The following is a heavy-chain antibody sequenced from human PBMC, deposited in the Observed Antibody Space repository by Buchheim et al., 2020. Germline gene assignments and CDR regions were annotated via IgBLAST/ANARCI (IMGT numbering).Heavy chain of an antibody. D-gene: IGHD1-26*01. CDR1: GFTFSDYY. J-gene: IGHJ6*02. Sequence: QVQLVESGGGLVKPGGSLRLSCAASGFTFSDYYMSWIRQAPGKGLEWVSYISSSSSYTNYADSVKGRFTISRDNAKNLLYFQMNSLRAEDTAVYYCARDVKWELPPDYYYYYGMDVWGQGTT. CDR3: ARDVKWELPPDYYYYYGMDV. CDR2: ISSSSSYT. V-gene: IGHV3-11*06.